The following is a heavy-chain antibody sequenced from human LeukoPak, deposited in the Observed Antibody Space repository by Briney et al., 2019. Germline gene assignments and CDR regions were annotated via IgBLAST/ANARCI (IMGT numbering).Heavy chain of an antibody. CDR2: IIPIFGTA. CDR3: ASDTALMVYAIQPYYFDY. Sequence: ASVKASCKASGGTFSSYAISWVRQAPGQGLEWMGGIIPIFGTANYAQKFQGRVTITADESTSTAYMELSSLRSEDTAVYYCASDTALMVYAIQPYYFDYWGQGTLVTVSS. V-gene: IGHV1-69*01. CDR1: GGTFSSYA. J-gene: IGHJ4*02. D-gene: IGHD2-8*01.